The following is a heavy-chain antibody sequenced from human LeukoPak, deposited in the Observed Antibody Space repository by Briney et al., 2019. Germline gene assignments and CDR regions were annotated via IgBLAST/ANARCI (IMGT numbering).Heavy chain of an antibody. J-gene: IGHJ4*02. Sequence: ASVKVSCKALGDTFTSYGISWVRQAPGQGLEWMGWISAYNGNTNYAQKLQGRVTVTTDTSTSTAYMELRSLRSDDTAVYYCATTNRFYGDYHYWGQGTLVTVSS. D-gene: IGHD4-17*01. CDR3: ATTNRFYGDYHY. CDR2: ISAYNGNT. V-gene: IGHV1-18*01. CDR1: GDTFTSYG.